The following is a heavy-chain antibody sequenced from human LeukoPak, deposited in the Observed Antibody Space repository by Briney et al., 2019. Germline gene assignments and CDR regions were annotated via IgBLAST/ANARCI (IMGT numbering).Heavy chain of an antibody. D-gene: IGHD6-19*01. CDR3: ARSPSNIAVAGRDAFDI. CDR2: IYYTGST. CDR1: GGSISSSSYC. J-gene: IGHJ3*02. Sequence: SETLSLTCTVSGGSISSSSYCWGWIRRPPGKGLEWIGSIYYTGSTYYNPSLKSPVTICVDTSTNQFSLKMSSVTAADTAVYYCARSPSNIAVAGRDAFDIWGQGTMVTVSS. V-gene: IGHV4-39*01.